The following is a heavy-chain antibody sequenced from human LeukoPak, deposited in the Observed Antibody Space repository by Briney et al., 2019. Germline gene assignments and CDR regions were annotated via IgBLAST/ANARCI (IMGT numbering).Heavy chain of an antibody. CDR3: VRDHYYDCSGYYDY. V-gene: IGHV3-66*01. CDR1: GFTVATNY. CDR2: IYSGGTT. J-gene: IGHJ4*02. D-gene: IGHD3-9*01. Sequence: GGSLRLSCAVSGFTVATNYMSWVRQAPGRGLEWVSVIYSGGTTNYADSVRARFTISRGSSANTLYLQMDNLRVEDTAIYYCVRDHYYDCSGYYDYWGQGTLVTVSS.